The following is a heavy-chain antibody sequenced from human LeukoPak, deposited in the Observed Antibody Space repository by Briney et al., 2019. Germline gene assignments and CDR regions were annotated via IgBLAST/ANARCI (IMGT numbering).Heavy chain of an antibody. CDR3: ARGAAYCSGGSCYSYYYYYMDV. V-gene: IGHV1-2*02. CDR1: GYTFTGYY. Sequence: ASVKVSCKASGYTFTGYYMHWVRQAPGQGLEWMGWINPNSGGTNYAQKFQGRVTMTRDTSISTAYMELSRLRSDDTAVYYCARGAAYCSGGSCYSYYYYYMDVWGKGTTATISS. D-gene: IGHD2-15*01. J-gene: IGHJ6*03. CDR2: INPNSGGT.